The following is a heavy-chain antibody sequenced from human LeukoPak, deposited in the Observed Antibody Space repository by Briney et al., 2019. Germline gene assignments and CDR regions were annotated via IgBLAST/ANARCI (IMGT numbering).Heavy chain of an antibody. V-gene: IGHV1-18*04. CDR3: ARCRIMITFGGVIVPSPNDAFDI. CDR1: GYTFTSYY. CDR2: ISAYNGNT. Sequence: ASVKVSCKASGYTFTSYYMHWVRQAPGQGLEWMGWISAYNGNTNYAQKLQGRVTMTTDTSTSTAYMELRSLRSDDTAVYYCARCRIMITFGGVIVPSPNDAFDIWGQGTMVTVSS. D-gene: IGHD3-16*02. J-gene: IGHJ3*02.